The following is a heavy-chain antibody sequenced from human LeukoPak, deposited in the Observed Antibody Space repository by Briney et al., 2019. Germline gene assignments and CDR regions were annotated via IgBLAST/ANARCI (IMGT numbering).Heavy chain of an antibody. V-gene: IGHV3-30-3*01. Sequence: GGPLRLSCAASGFTFSIYAMLWLRQAPGKGLEWVAVISYDGSNKYYADSVKGRFTISRDNSKDTLYPQMNSLRAEDTAVYYCARAHRYSGSYSGDYFDYWGQGTLVTVSS. CDR1: GFTFSIYA. CDR2: ISYDGSNK. CDR3: ARAHRYSGSYSGDYFDY. J-gene: IGHJ4*02. D-gene: IGHD1-26*01.